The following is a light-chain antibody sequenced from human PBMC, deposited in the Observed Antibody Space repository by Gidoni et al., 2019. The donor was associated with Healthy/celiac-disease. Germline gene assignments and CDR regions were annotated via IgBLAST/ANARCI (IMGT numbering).Light chain of an antibody. CDR3: QAWDSNAEF. V-gene: IGLV3-1*01. J-gene: IGLJ1*01. CDR1: RLGDKY. CDR2: QDT. Sequence: SYDLTQPPSVSVSPGQTASITCSGDRLGDKYTYWYQQKSGQSPVLVIYQDTKRPSGIPEQLSGSNSGNTATLTISGTQALDEADYYCQAWDSNAEFFGTGTKVTVL.